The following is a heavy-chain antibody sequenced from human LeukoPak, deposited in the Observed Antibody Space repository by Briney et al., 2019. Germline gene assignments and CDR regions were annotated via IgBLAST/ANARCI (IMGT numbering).Heavy chain of an antibody. CDR2: MNPNSGNT. D-gene: IGHD3-3*01. CDR1: GYTFTRYD. J-gene: IGHJ5*02. Sequence: GASVKVSCKASGYTFTRYDINWVRQATGQGLEWMGWMNPNSGNTGYAQKFQGRVTMTRNTSISTAYMELSSLRSEDTAVYYCARGRYDFWSGYFKYNWFDPWGQGTLVTVSS. CDR3: ARGRYDFWSGYFKYNWFDP. V-gene: IGHV1-8*01.